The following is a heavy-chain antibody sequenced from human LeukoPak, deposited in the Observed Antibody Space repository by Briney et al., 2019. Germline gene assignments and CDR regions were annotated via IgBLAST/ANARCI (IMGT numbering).Heavy chain of an antibody. Sequence: SETLFLTCTVSGGSISSSNYYWGWIRQPPGKGLEWIGSIYYSGSTYYNPSLKSRVTISVDTSKNQFSLKLSSVTAADTAVYYCTREGSHDYGGLEYWGQGTLVTVSS. V-gene: IGHV4-39*07. CDR2: IYYSGST. J-gene: IGHJ4*02. CDR3: TREGSHDYGGLEY. CDR1: GGSISSSNYY. D-gene: IGHD4-23*01.